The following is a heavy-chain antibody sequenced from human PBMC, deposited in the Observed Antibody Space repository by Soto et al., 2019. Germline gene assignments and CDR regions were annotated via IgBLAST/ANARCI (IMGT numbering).Heavy chain of an antibody. Sequence: QVQLQQWGTGLLKPSETLSLTCAVSGASISGYYWSWIRQPPGKGLEWIGDIYHSGSVNYSPSLKGRATISVDTSKSQLALRLSSVTAADTAVYYCVRFISATFDYWGQGTLVTVSS. J-gene: IGHJ4*02. D-gene: IGHD6-25*01. CDR3: VRFISATFDY. CDR2: IYHSGSV. CDR1: GASISGYY. V-gene: IGHV4-34*01.